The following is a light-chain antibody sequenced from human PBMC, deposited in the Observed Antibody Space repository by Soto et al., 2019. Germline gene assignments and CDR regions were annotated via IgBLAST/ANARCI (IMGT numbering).Light chain of an antibody. CDR1: QSVSNS. CDR3: QRYGG. V-gene: IGKV3-20*01. J-gene: IGKJ1*01. Sequence: EIVLTQSPATPSLSPGERVTLSCRASQSVSNSLAWYQQKPGQPPRLLIYSASSRATGIPDRFSGSGSGTDFTLTISRLEPEDFAVYYCQRYGGFGQGTKVDIK. CDR2: SAS.